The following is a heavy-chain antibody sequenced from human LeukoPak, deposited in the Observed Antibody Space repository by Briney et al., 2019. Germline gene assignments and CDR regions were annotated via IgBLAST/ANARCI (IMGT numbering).Heavy chain of an antibody. D-gene: IGHD3-3*01. J-gene: IGHJ3*02. CDR1: GGSFSGYY. V-gene: IGHV4-34*01. Sequence: PSETLSLTCAVYGGSFSGYYWSWIRQPPGKGLEWIGEINHSGSTNYNPSLKSRVTISVDTSKNQFSLKLSSVTAADTAVYYCARGSLVLRFLEWLSQEAFDIWGQGTMVTVSS. CDR3: ARGSLVLRFLEWLSQEAFDI. CDR2: INHSGST.